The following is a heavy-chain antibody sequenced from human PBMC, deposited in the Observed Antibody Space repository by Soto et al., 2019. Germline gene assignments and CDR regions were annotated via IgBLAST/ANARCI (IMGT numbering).Heavy chain of an antibody. CDR1: GFTFSSYA. V-gene: IGHV3-30-3*01. D-gene: IGHD6-6*01. Sequence: GSLRLSWAASGFTFSSYAMHWGRQAPGKGLEWVAVISYDGSNKYYADSVKGRFTISRDNSKNTLYLQMNSLRAEDTAVYYCARGAPLEYSSSSADFDYWGQGTLVTVSS. J-gene: IGHJ4*02. CDR3: ARGAPLEYSSSSADFDY. CDR2: ISYDGSNK.